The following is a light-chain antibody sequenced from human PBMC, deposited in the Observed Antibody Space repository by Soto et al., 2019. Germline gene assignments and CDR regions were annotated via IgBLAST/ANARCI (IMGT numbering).Light chain of an antibody. J-gene: IGKJ1*01. V-gene: IGKV4-1*01. CDR1: QSVLDSSNNKNY. CDR2: WAS. Sequence: IVMTQSPDSLAVSLGERATINCKSSQSVLDSSNNKNYLAWYQQKPGQPPKLLIYWASTRESGVPDRFSGSGSGTDLTLTIASLQAEDVAVYYCQQYYTTPWTFGQGTKVEIK. CDR3: QQYYTTPWT.